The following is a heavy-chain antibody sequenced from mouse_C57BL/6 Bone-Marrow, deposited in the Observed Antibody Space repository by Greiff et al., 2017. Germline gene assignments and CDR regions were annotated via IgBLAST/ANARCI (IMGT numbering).Heavy chain of an antibody. CDR3: AREGDGGYFDV. D-gene: IGHD1-1*02. CDR2: IYPGDGDT. J-gene: IGHJ1*03. V-gene: IGHV1-82*01. CDR1: GYAFSSSW. Sequence: QVQLQQSGPELVKPGASVKISCKASGYAFSSSWMNWVKQRPGKGLEWIGRIYPGDGDTNYNGKFKGKATLTADKSSSTAYMQLSSLTSEDSAVYFCAREGDGGYFDVWGTGTTVTVSS.